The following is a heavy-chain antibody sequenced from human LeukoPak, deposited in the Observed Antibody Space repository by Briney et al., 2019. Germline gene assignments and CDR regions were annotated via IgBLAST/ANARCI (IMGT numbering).Heavy chain of an antibody. CDR2: IHPGNSDI. CDR3: ARTPGSSDYRGYQYWYFDL. D-gene: IGHD5-12*01. J-gene: IGHJ2*01. CDR1: GYSFANYW. Sequence: HGESLKIPCKGSGYSFANYWVAWVRQMSGKGLEWMGIIHPGNSDIRYSPSFQGQVTISADKSITTAYLQWSSLKASDTAIYYCARTPGSSDYRGYQYWYFDLWAVAPWSLSPQ. V-gene: IGHV5-51*01.